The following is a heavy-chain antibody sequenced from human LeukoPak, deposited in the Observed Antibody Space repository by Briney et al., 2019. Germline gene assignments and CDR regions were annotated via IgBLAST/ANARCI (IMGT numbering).Heavy chain of an antibody. D-gene: IGHD3-10*01. Sequence: GESLRISCQGSGYTFTSYWIGWVRQLPGKGLEWMGIIYPDDSDTRYSPSFQGQVTISVDKSIRTAYLQWSSLEASGTAKYYCARLGYYGSGSPYYYYYYMDVWGKGTTVTISS. CDR2: IYPDDSDT. J-gene: IGHJ6*03. CDR1: GYTFTSYW. CDR3: ARLGYYGSGSPYYYYYYMDV. V-gene: IGHV5-51*01.